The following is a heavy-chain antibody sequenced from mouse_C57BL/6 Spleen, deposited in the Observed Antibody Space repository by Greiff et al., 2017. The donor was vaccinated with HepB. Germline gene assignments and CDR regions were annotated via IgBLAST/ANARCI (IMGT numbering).Heavy chain of an antibody. Sequence: EVQRVESGGGLVKPGGSLKLSCAASGFTFSDYGMHWVRQAPEKGLEWVAYISSGSSTIYYADTVKGRFTISRDNAKNTLFLQMTSLRSEDTAMYYCAKIYYGYDGGVFDYWGQGTTLTVSS. J-gene: IGHJ2*01. CDR1: GFTFSDYG. CDR2: ISSGSSTI. V-gene: IGHV5-17*01. CDR3: AKIYYGYDGGVFDY. D-gene: IGHD2-2*01.